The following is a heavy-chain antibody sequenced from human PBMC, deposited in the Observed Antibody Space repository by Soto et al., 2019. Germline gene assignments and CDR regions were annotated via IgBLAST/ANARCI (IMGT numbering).Heavy chain of an antibody. V-gene: IGHV1-46*01. CDR1: GYTFTSYY. CDR2: INPSDGDT. D-gene: IGHD1-1*01. Sequence: ASVKVSCKASGYTFTSYYLHWGRQAPGQGLEWMGIINPSDGDTRYAQKFQGRVTMTRDTSTSTLYMELSSLRSEDTAVYYCARDRTVTTGTTISWYFDLWGRGTLVTVSS. J-gene: IGHJ2*01. CDR3: ARDRTVTTGTTISWYFDL.